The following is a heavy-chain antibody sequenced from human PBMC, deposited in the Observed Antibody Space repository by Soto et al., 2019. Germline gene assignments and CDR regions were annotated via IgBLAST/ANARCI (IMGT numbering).Heavy chain of an antibody. CDR2: ISAYNGNT. CDR1: GHTFSSYG. D-gene: IGHD2-15*01. CDR3: ARALYCSGGSCYFDH. J-gene: IGHJ4*02. V-gene: IGHV1-18*01. Sequence: QVQLVQSGAEVVKPGASVRVSCKTSGHTFSSYGFTWVRQAPGQGPEWMGWISAYNGNTNYAQKFQGRVTVTTDTSTSTAYMELRSLRSDDTAVYYCARALYCSGGSCYFDHWGQGTLVTVSS.